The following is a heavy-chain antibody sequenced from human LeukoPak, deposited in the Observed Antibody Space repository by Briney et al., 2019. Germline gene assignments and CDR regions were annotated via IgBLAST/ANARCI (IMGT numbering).Heavy chain of an antibody. CDR2: IIPIFGTA. Sequence: ASVKVSCKASGYTFTSYYMHWVRQAPGQGLEWMGGIIPIFGTANYAQKFQGRVTITADKSTSTAYMELSSLRSEDTAVYYCARLGGYSSSWADYWGQGTLVTVSS. CDR3: ARLGGYSSSWADY. V-gene: IGHV1-69*06. CDR1: GYTFTSYY. D-gene: IGHD6-13*01. J-gene: IGHJ4*02.